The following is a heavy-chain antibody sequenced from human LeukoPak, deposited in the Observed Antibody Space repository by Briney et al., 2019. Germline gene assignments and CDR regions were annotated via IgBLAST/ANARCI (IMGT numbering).Heavy chain of an antibody. CDR1: GFSFSSYW. CDR2: IKEDGSEK. J-gene: IGHJ4*02. CDR3: ARARSSGWYYVY. V-gene: IGHV3-7*01. Sequence: GGSLRLSCAVSGFSFSSYWMSWVRQAPGKGLEWVANIKEDGSEKYYGDSVKGRFTISRDNAKNSLYLQMNSLRVEDTAVYYCARARSSGWYYVYWGQGTLVTVSS. D-gene: IGHD6-19*01.